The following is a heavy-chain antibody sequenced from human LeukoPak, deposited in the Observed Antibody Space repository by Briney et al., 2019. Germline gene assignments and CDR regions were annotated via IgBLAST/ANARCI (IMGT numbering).Heavy chain of an antibody. J-gene: IGHJ4*02. CDR3: ARLAGGLYQFDY. D-gene: IGHD2-2*01. CDR1: GYTFTGYY. V-gene: IGHV1-2*02. Sequence: ASVKVSCKASGYTFTGYYIHWVRQAPGQGPEWMGWINPNSGDTNSAQKFQGRVTMTRDTSISTAYMELSRLRSDDTAVYYCARLAGGLYQFDYWGQGALVTVSS. CDR2: INPNSGDT.